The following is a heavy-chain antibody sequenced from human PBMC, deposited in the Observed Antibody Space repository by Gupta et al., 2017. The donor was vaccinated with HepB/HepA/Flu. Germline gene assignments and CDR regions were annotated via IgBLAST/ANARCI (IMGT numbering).Heavy chain of an antibody. J-gene: IGHJ4*02. V-gene: IGHV4-59*01. CDR1: GDSISSYY. CDR3: ASRDILTPRGFDY. CDR2: FYYTGIT. Sequence: QVQLQESGPGLVKPSETLSLTCTISGDSISSYYWSWLRQPPGKGLGLVGYFYYTGITNYNPSLKVRFTISVDTSKTQFSLKLSSVTADTAVYYCASRDILTPRGFDYWGQGILVTVSS. D-gene: IGHD3-9*01.